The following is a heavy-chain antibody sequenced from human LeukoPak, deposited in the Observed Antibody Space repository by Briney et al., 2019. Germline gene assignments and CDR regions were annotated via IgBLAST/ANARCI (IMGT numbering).Heavy chain of an antibody. CDR3: AKDRLTVPDSSDY. D-gene: IGHD4-17*01. J-gene: IGHJ4*02. V-gene: IGHV3-23*01. CDR1: GFTLSTNA. CDR2: ISGSGGST. Sequence: GGSLRLSCLTSGFTLSTNAMSWVRQAPGKGLEWVSAISGSGGSTYYADSVKGRFTISRDNSKNTLYLQMNSLRAEDTAVYYCAKDRLTVPDSSDYWGQGTLVTVSS.